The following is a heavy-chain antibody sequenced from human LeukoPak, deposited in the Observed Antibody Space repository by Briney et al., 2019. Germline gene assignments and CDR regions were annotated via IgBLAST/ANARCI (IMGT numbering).Heavy chain of an antibody. J-gene: IGHJ5*02. CDR2: IYHSGST. Sequence: SETLSLTCAVSGYSIISGYYWGWIRQPPGKGLEWIGTIYHSGSTYYNPSLKSRVTISVDRSKNQFSLKLSSVTAADTAVYYCARNGNSDYSPNRFEPWGQGNLVTVSS. D-gene: IGHD2/OR15-2a*01. V-gene: IGHV4-38-2*01. CDR1: GYSIISGYY. CDR3: ARNGNSDYSPNRFEP.